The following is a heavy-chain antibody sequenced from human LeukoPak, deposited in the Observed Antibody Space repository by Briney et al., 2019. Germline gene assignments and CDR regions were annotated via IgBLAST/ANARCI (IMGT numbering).Heavy chain of an antibody. V-gene: IGHV1-69*02. D-gene: IGHD3-10*01. CDR1: GGTFSSYT. Sequence: GASVKVSCKASGGTFSSYTISWVRQAPGQGLEWMGRIIPILGIANYAQKFQGRVTITTDESTSTAYMELSSLRSEDTAVYYCARSGFTMVRGVIPPLDYWGQGTLVTVSS. CDR3: ARSGFTMVRGVIPPLDY. CDR2: IIPILGIA. J-gene: IGHJ4*02.